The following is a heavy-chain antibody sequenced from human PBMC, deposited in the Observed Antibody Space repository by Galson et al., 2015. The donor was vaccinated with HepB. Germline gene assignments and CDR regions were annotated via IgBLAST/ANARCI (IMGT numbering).Heavy chain of an antibody. D-gene: IGHD2-15*01. Sequence: SVKVSCKASGYTFTTYTMHWVRQAPGQRLEWMGWINAGSGNTKYSQKFQGRVTITRDTFASTAYMELSSLRSEDTAVYYCSNLMVEATTGAFEIWGQGTMVTVSS. CDR2: INAGSGNT. CDR3: SNLMVEATTGAFEI. J-gene: IGHJ3*02. V-gene: IGHV1-3*01. CDR1: GYTFTTYT.